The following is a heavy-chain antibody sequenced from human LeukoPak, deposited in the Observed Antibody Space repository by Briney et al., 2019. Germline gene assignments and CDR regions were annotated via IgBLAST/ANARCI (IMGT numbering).Heavy chain of an antibody. D-gene: IGHD3-22*01. J-gene: IGHJ4*02. V-gene: IGHV3-23*01. CDR1: GFTFSSYA. CDR2: ISGSGGST. Sequence: GGSLRLSCAASGFTFSSYAMTWVRQAPGKGLEWVSAISGSGGSTYYADSVKGRFTISRDNSKNTLYLQMNSLRAEETAVYYCAKNRATYYYDSSGLYYFDYWGQGTLVTVSS. CDR3: AKNRATYYYDSSGLYYFDY.